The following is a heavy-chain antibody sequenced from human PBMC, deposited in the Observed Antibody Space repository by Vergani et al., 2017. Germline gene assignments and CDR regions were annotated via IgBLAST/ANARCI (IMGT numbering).Heavy chain of an antibody. J-gene: IGHJ4*02. D-gene: IGHD3-3*01. V-gene: IGHV3-30*02. CDR1: GFTLSNYD. CDR3: AKHFRGWRINY. Sequence: QVQLVESGGGVVQRGGSLRLPCATSGFTLSNYDMQWIRQGPGKGLEFVAFIQFDGSNQYYADSVKGRFTLYRDFPKNTLYLQMKSLRTDDTATCYCAKHFRGWRINYGAKGTQVIVS. CDR2: IQFDGSNQ.